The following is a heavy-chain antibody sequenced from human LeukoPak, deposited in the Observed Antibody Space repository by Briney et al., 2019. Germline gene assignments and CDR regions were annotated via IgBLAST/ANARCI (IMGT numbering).Heavy chain of an antibody. V-gene: IGHV1-18*01. CDR1: GYTFTSFI. D-gene: IGHD3-22*01. Sequence: ASVKVSCKASGYTFTSFILTWVRQAPGQGLEWMGWISVYNGHTNYAQNLQGRVTMTTETSTNTAYMELRSLRSDDTAVYYGARGMYYYDSSSPLDCWGQGTLVTVSS. CDR3: ARGMYYYDSSSPLDC. J-gene: IGHJ4*02. CDR2: ISVYNGHT.